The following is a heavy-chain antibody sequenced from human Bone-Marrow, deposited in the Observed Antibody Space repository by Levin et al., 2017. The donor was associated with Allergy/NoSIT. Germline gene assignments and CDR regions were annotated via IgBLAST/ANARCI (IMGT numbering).Heavy chain of an antibody. V-gene: IGHV3-30*18. D-gene: IGHD6-13*01. J-gene: IGHJ4*02. Sequence: PGGSLRLSCAASGFTFSAHGLHWVRQAPGKGLEWVAVIVSDGSDKSYADLVKGRFTISRDNSKNTLYMQMDSLRPEDTAVYYCAKDAGRLEFFDLWGQGTLVTVSS. CDR1: GFTFSAHG. CDR3: AKDAGRLEFFDL. CDR2: IVSDGSDK.